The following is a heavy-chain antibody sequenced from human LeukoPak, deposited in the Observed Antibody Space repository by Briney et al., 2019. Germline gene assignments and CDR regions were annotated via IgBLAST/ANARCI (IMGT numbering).Heavy chain of an antibody. V-gene: IGHV4-39*01. CDR2: MFYRGST. D-gene: IGHD2-15*01. CDR1: GVSISTSIHY. CDR3: VRQGGWGGAASLIDF. J-gene: IGHJ4*02. Sequence: SETLSLTCAVSGVSISTSIHYWAWIRQPPGKGLEWIGSMFYRGSTYYNASLNSRVTLSVDTSTNQFSLKLSSVTASDTAVYYCVRQGGWGGAASLIDFWGQGTLVAVSS.